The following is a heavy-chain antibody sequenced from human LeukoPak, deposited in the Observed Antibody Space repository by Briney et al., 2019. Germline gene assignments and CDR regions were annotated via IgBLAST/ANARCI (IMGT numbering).Heavy chain of an antibody. D-gene: IGHD1-26*01. CDR1: GFTFSSYW. CDR3: ARAASSGSYYPYYFDY. J-gene: IGHJ4*02. V-gene: IGHV3-7*01. Sequence: GGSLRLSCAASGFTFSSYWMSWVRQAPGKGLEWVANIKQDGSEKYYVDSVKGRFTISRDNAKNSLYLQMNSLRAEDTAVYYCARAASSGSYYPYYFDYWGRGTLVTVSS. CDR2: IKQDGSEK.